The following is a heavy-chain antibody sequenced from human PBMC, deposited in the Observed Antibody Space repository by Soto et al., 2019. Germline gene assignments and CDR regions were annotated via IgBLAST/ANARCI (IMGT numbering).Heavy chain of an antibody. Sequence: EVQLVESGGGLVQPGRSLRLSCADSGFTFDDYAMHWVRQAPGKGLEWVSGISWNSGSIGYADSVKGRFTISRDNAKNYLYLQMNSLRAEDTALYYCAQDLWFGKDVFEPWGQGTLVTVSS. D-gene: IGHD3-10*01. J-gene: IGHJ5*02. CDR1: GFTFDDYA. CDR2: ISWNSGSI. V-gene: IGHV3-9*01. CDR3: AQDLWFGKDVFEP.